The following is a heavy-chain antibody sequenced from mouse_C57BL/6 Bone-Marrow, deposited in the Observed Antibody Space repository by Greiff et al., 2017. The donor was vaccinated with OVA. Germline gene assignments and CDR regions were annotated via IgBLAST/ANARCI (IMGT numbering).Heavy chain of an antibody. CDR3: ARPRSFAY. V-gene: IGHV5-6*01. Sequence: EVKFVESGGDLVKPGGSLKLSCAASGFTFSSYGMSWVRQTPDKRLEWVATISSGGSYTYYPDSVKGRFTISRDNAKTTLYLQMSSLKSEDTAMYYCARPRSFAYWGQGTLVTVSA. CDR2: ISSGGSYT. J-gene: IGHJ3*01. CDR1: GFTFSSYG.